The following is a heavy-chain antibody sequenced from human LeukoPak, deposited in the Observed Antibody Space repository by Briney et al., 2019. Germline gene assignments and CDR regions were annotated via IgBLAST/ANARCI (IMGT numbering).Heavy chain of an antibody. V-gene: IGHV1-69*13. CDR3: ARGGAARQYYYYMDV. CDR1: GGTFSSYA. CDR2: IIPIFGTA. J-gene: IGHJ6*03. D-gene: IGHD6-6*01. Sequence: SVKVSCKASGGTFSSYAISWVRQAPGQGLEWMGGIIPIFGTANYAQKFQGRVTITADESTSTAYMELSSLRSEDTAVYYRARGGAARQYYYYMDVWGKGTTVTVSS.